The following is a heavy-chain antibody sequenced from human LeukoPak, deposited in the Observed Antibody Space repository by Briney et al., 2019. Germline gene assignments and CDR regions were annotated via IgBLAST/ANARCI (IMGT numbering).Heavy chain of an antibody. CDR3: AKDRVGRGRPLPWYIAF. CDR1: GYTFTGYY. V-gene: IGHV1-2*02. J-gene: IGHJ4*02. Sequence: ASVKVSCKPSGYTFTGYYLHWVRQAPGQGLEWMGWINPNTGATIYAEKFQGRVTMTMYTSIDRADMKMKSLRANGTAVNSRAKDRVGRGRPLPWYIAFWGQGTLITVSS. D-gene: IGHD3-3*02. CDR2: INPNTGAT.